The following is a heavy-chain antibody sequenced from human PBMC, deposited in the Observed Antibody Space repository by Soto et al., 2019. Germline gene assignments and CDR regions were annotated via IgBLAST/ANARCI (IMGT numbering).Heavy chain of an antibody. CDR3: ARVVQDYDFWSGELMDV. CDR2: ISSSSSYI. J-gene: IGHJ6*02. Sequence: GGSLRLSCAASGFTFSSYSMNWVRQAPGKGLEWVSSISSSSSYIYYADSVKGRFTISRDNAKNSLYLQMNSLRAEDTAVYYCARVVQDYDFWSGELMDVWGQGTTVTGS. V-gene: IGHV3-21*01. CDR1: GFTFSSYS. D-gene: IGHD3-3*01.